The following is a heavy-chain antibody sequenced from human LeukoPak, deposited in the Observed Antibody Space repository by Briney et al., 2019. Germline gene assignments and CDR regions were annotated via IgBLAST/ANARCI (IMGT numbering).Heavy chain of an antibody. J-gene: IGHJ4*02. CDR1: GFALSSHW. CDR2: VNRDGSET. CDR3: AKGQDIVVVPAAAPIDY. Sequence: GGSLRLSCAASGFALSSHWMTWVRQVPGRGPEWVANVNRDGSETYYLDSVKGRFTISKDNAKNSLYLQMNSLRAEDTAVYYCAKGQDIVVVPAAAPIDYWGQGTLVTVSS. D-gene: IGHD2-2*01. V-gene: IGHV3-7*03.